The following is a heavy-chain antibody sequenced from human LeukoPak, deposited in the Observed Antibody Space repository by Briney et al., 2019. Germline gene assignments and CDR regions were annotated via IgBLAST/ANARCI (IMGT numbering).Heavy chain of an antibody. D-gene: IGHD5-12*01. CDR2: ISSSSSTI. CDR1: GFTFSSYS. V-gene: IGHV3-48*01. Sequence: SGGSLRLSCAASGFTFSSYSMNWVRQAPGKGLEWVSYISSSSSTIYYADSVKGRFTISRDNAKNSLYLQMNSLRAEDTAVYYCAKIVATTRTAFDIWGQGTMVTVSS. CDR3: AKIVATTRTAFDI. J-gene: IGHJ3*02.